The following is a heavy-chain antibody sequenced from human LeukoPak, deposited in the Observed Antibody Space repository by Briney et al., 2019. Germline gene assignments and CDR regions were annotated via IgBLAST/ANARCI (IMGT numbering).Heavy chain of an antibody. D-gene: IGHD3-10*01. CDR3: TRDHPITMVRGHYGMDV. Sequence: PGGSLRLSCTASGFTFGDYAMSWVRQAPGKGLEWVGFIRSKAYGGTTEYAASVKGRFTISRDDSKSIAYLQMNSLKTEDTAVYYCTRDHPITMVRGHYGMDVWGQGTTVTVSS. CDR1: GFTFGDYA. CDR2: IRSKAYGGTT. J-gene: IGHJ6*02. V-gene: IGHV3-49*04.